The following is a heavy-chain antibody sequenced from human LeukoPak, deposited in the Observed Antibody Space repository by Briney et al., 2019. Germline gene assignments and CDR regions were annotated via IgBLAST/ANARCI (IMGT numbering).Heavy chain of an antibody. Sequence: PGGSLRLSCAASGFTFSSYSMNWVRQAPGKGLEWVSYISSSSSTIYYADSVKGRFTISRDNAKNSLYLQMNSLRAEDTAVYYCARDLSSGWYGPYYYYGMDVWGQGTTVTVSS. V-gene: IGHV3-48*04. CDR1: GFTFSSYS. D-gene: IGHD6-19*01. CDR2: ISSSSSTI. CDR3: ARDLSSGWYGPYYYYGMDV. J-gene: IGHJ6*02.